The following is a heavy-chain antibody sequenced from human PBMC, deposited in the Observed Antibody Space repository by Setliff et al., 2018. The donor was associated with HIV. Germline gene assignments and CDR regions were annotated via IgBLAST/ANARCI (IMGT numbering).Heavy chain of an antibody. CDR2: ISWNSGNI. Sequence: GGSLRLSCAASGFTFDDYAMHWVRQAPGKGLEWVSSISWNSGNIGYADSVKGRFTISRDNAKNSLYLQMSSLRAEDTALYFCARISWFGEFLESWGQGTLVTVSS. D-gene: IGHD3-10*01. CDR3: ARISWFGEFLES. V-gene: IGHV3-9*01. CDR1: GFTFDDYA. J-gene: IGHJ4*02.